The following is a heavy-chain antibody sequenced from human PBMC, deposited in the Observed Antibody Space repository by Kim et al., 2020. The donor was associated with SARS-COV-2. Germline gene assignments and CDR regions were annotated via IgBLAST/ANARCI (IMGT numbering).Heavy chain of an antibody. J-gene: IGHJ4*02. Sequence: YNNPSLTSRITISVDTSKNQFSLKVNSVTAADTAVYYCARHGYSSGLLDYWGRGTLVTVSS. CDR3: ARHGYSSGLLDY. D-gene: IGHD6-19*01. V-gene: IGHV4-39*01.